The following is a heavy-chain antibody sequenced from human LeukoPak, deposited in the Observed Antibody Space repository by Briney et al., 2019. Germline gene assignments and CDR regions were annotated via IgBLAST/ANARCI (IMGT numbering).Heavy chain of an antibody. CDR1: GFTVSSYA. CDR3: AKISGDYVCDY. D-gene: IGHD4-17*01. CDR2: ISGSGGST. V-gene: IGHV3-23*01. J-gene: IGHJ4*02. Sequence: TGGSLRLSCAASGFTVSSYAISWVRQAPGKGLEWVSAISGSGGSTYYADSVKGRFTISGDNSKNTLYLQMNSLRAEDTAVYYCAKISGDYVCDYWGQGTLVTVSS.